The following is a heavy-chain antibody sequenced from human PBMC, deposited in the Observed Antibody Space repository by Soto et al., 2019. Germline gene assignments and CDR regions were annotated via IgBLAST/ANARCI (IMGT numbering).Heavy chain of an antibody. CDR3: ARPANYYDSSGYLDYYFDY. J-gene: IGHJ4*02. CDR2: IIPIFGTA. Sequence: SVKVSCEASGGTFSSYAISWVRQARGEGLEWMGGIIPIFGTANYAQKFQGRVTITADESTSTAYMELSSLRSEDTAVYYCARPANYYDSSGYLDYYFDYWGQGTLVTVSS. CDR1: GGTFSSYA. V-gene: IGHV1-69*13. D-gene: IGHD3-22*01.